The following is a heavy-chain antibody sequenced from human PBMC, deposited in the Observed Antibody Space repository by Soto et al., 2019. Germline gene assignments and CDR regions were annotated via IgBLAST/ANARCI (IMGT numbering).Heavy chain of an antibody. CDR1: GYRFSSVW. Sequence: ESLKISCQRSGYRFSSVWIGWVRQMPGKGLEWMGIAQPGHSDTRYSPSFQGQVTISADKSISTAYLQWSSLKASDPAMYYCARGSIHYYGMDVWGQGTTLTVSS. CDR2: AQPGHSDT. J-gene: IGHJ6*02. CDR3: ARGSIHYYGMDV. V-gene: IGHV5-51*01. D-gene: IGHD3-3*02.